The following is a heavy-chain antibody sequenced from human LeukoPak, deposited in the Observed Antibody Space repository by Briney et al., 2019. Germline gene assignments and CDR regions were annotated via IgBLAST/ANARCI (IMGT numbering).Heavy chain of an antibody. CDR1: GYDFINYG. CDR2: INPSGGST. V-gene: IGHV1-46*03. CDR3: ARARFAVVTQFDY. D-gene: IGHD4-23*01. Sequence: ASVKVSCKASGYDFINYGISWVRQAPGQGLEWMGIINPSGGSTSYAQKFQGRVTMTRDTSTSTVYMELSSLRSEDTAVYYCARARFAVVTQFDYWGQGTLVTVSS. J-gene: IGHJ4*02.